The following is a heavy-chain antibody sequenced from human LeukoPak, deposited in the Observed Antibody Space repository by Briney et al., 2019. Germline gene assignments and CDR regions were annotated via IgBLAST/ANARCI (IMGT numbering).Heavy chain of an antibody. D-gene: IGHD6-19*01. J-gene: IGHJ4*02. Sequence: PGGSLRLSCAASGFTFSSYWMSWVRQAPGKGLEWVTNINQDGSEKYYLDSVKGRFTISRDNAKNSLYPQMNSLRAEDKAVYYCARDRRGWSDYWGQGTLVTVSS. CDR3: ARDRRGWSDY. CDR1: GFTFSSYW. V-gene: IGHV3-7*01. CDR2: INQDGSEK.